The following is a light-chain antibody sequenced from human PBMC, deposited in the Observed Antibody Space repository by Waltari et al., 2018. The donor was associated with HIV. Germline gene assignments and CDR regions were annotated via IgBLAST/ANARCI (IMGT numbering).Light chain of an antibody. J-gene: IGKJ1*01. Sequence: DIQMTQSPSSVSASVGDRVTITCRASQDIASWLTWYQQKPGTAPNHVVFATFSLQSGVPARFSGSLSGTNFTLTINTLQSEDFATYFCQQAHSLPWTFGHGTKVEMK. CDR1: QDIASW. CDR3: QQAHSLPWT. CDR2: ATF. V-gene: IGKV1-12*01.